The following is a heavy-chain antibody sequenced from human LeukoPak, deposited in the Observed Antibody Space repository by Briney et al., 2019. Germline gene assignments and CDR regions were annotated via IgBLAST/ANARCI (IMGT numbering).Heavy chain of an antibody. CDR3: ARGDLVSTSTGGFDV. CDR2: INTGGST. J-gene: IGHJ4*02. CDR1: GGSLSRYY. D-gene: IGHD2-8*02. V-gene: IGHV4-34*01. Sequence: SETLSLTCGVSGGSLSRYYWSWIRQPPGRGLEWIGEINTGGSTNYNPSLKSRVTISVDTSKNQFSLNLDSVTAADTAVYYCARGDLVSTSTGGFDVWGQGILVTVSS.